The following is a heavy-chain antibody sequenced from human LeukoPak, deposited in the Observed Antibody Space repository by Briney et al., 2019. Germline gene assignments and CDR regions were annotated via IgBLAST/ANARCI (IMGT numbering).Heavy chain of an antibody. J-gene: IGHJ3*02. V-gene: IGHV1-24*01. D-gene: IGHD6-13*01. CDR3: ATDTYSSSWTHAFDI. CDR2: FDPEDGET. Sequence: VASVKVSCKVSGYTLTELSMHWVRQAPGKGLEWMGGFDPEDGETIYAQKFQGRVTMTEDTSTDTAYMELSSLRSEDTAVYHCATDTYSSSWTHAFDIWGQGTMVTVSS. CDR1: GYTLTELS.